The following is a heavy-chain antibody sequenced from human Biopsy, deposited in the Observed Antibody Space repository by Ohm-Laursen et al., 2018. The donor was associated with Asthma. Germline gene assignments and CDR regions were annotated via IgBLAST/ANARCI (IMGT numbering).Heavy chain of an antibody. V-gene: IGHV3-20*01. CDR3: GRDMGGFGSGWFPVEF. CDR2: INWNGGST. CDR1: GFTFDDYG. J-gene: IGHJ4*02. D-gene: IGHD6-19*01. Sequence: SLRLSCAASGFTFDDYGMSWVRQAPGKGLDWDSGINWNGGSTGYADSVKGRFTISRDNAKNSLYLQMNSLRAEDTALYHCGRDMGGFGSGWFPVEFWGQGTLVTVSS.